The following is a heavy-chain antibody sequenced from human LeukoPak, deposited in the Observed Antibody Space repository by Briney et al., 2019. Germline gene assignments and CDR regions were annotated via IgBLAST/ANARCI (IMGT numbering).Heavy chain of an antibody. CDR1: GYTFTGFY. CDR2: INPNSGGT. J-gene: IGHJ4*02. V-gene: IGHV1-2*02. Sequence: ASVKVSSKASGYTFTGFYIHWVRQAPGQGLEWMGWINPNSGGTIYARKFQGRVTMTRDTSISTAYMELSRLRSDDTAVYYCARARWDRARYFDYWGQGTLVTVSS. D-gene: IGHD1-26*01. CDR3: ARARWDRARYFDY.